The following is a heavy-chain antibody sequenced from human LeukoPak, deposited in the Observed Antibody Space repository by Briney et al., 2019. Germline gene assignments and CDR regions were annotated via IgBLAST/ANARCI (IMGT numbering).Heavy chain of an antibody. CDR2: INHSGST. CDR1: GGSFSGYY. J-gene: IGHJ5*02. D-gene: IGHD3-9*01. CDR3: ARREVYYDILTGYYNFGWFDP. V-gene: IGHV4-34*01. Sequence: SETLSLTCAVYGGSFSGYYWSWIRQPPGKGLEWIGEINHSGSTNYNPSLKSRVTISVDTSKNQFSLKLSSVTAADTAVYYCARREVYYDILTGYYNFGWFDPWGQGTLATVSS.